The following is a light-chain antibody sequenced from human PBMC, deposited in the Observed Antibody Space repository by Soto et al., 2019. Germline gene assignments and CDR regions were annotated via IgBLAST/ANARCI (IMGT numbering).Light chain of an antibody. J-gene: IGKJ4*01. CDR3: QQYYSNPELT. CDR2: WAS. CDR1: QSLLYSSNNKNY. V-gene: IGKV4-1*01. Sequence: IVMTQSPDSLAVSLGERATINCKSSQSLLYSSNNKNYLAWYQQKPGQPPKLLIYWASTRESGVPDRFSGSGSGTDFTPTISSLQAEDVAVYYCQQYYSNPELTFGGGTKV.